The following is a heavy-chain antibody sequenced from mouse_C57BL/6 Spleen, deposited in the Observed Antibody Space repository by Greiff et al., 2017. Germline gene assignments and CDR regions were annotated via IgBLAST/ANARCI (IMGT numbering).Heavy chain of an antibody. CDR2: IHPNSGST. Sequence: QVQLQQPGAELVKPGASVKLSCKASGYTFTSYWMHWVKQRPGQGLEWIGMIHPNSGSTNYNEKFKSKATLTVDKSSSTAYMQRSSLTSADAAVYCCGRQYGGDVRAWFADWGKGTLVTVSA. CDR3: GRQYGGDVRAWFAD. J-gene: IGHJ3*01. CDR1: GYTFTSYW. D-gene: IGHD1-1*02. V-gene: IGHV1-64*01.